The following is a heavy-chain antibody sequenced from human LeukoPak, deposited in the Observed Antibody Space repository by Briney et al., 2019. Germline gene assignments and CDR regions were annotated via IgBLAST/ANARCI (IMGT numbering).Heavy chain of an antibody. CDR2: INPNSGGT. J-gene: IGHJ6*02. Sequence: GASVKVSCKASGYTFTGYYMHWVRQAPGQGLEWMGWINPNSGGTNYAQKFQGRVTMTRDTSISTAYMELSRLRSDDTAVYYCARDFPHAGARLLWFGELSPYYYYGMDVWGQGTTVTVSS. CDR1: GYTFTGYY. V-gene: IGHV1-2*02. D-gene: IGHD3-10*01. CDR3: ARDFPHAGARLLWFGELSPYYYYGMDV.